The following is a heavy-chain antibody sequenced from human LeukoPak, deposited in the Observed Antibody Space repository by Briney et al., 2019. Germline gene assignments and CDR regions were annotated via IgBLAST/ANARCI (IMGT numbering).Heavy chain of an antibody. CDR1: GGSISSYY. D-gene: IGHD2/OR15-2a*01. J-gene: IGHJ4*02. Sequence: SETLSLTCTVSGGSISSYYWSWIRQPPGKGLEWIGYIYYSGSTNYNPSLKSRVTISVDTSKNQFSLKLSSVTAADTVVYYCARVILGSLDYWGQGTLVTVSS. CDR2: IYYSGST. V-gene: IGHV4-59*01. CDR3: ARVILGSLDY.